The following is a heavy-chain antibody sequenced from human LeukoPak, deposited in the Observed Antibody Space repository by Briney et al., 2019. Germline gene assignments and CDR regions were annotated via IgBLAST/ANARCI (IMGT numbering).Heavy chain of an antibody. D-gene: IGHD6-13*01. Sequence: GGSLRLSCAASGFTFSTYAMSWVRQAPAKGLEWVSAISGSGSGTYYADSVKGRFTISRDNSKNTLYLQMNSLRAEDTAVYFCAKDTGVAAAGDAFDIWGQGTMVTVSS. CDR1: GFTFSTYA. V-gene: IGHV3-23*01. J-gene: IGHJ3*02. CDR2: ISGSGSGT. CDR3: AKDTGVAAAGDAFDI.